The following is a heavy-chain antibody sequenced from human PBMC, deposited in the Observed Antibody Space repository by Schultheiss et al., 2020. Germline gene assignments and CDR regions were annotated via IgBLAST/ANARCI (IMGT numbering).Heavy chain of an antibody. V-gene: IGHV4-38-2*01. CDR3: ARGLAARPAADSLHY. J-gene: IGHJ4*02. D-gene: IGHD6-13*01. Sequence: SETLSLTCAASGYSISSGYYWGWIRQPPGKGLEWIGEIYHSGSTNYNPSLKSRVTISVDTSKNQFSLKLSSVTAADTAVYYCARGLAARPAADSLHYWGQGTLVTVSS. CDR2: IYHSGST. CDR1: GYSISSGYY.